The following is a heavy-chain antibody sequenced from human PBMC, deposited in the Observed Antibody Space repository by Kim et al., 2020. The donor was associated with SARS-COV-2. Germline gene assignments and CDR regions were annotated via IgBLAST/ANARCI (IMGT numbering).Heavy chain of an antibody. Sequence: ASVKVSCKASGYTFTSYGISWVRQAPGQGLEWMGWISAYNGNTNYAQKLQGRVTMTTDTSTSTAYMELRSLRSDDTAVYYCARAQPFSRSRYCSGGSCYTPYYYYGMDVWGQGTTLTVSS. V-gene: IGHV1-18*01. CDR1: GYTFTSYG. J-gene: IGHJ6*02. CDR3: ARAQPFSRSRYCSGGSCYTPYYYYGMDV. CDR2: ISAYNGNT. D-gene: IGHD2-15*01.